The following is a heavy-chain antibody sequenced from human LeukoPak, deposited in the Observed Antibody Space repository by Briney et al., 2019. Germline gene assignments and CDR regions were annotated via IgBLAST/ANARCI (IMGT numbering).Heavy chain of an antibody. CDR1: GFAFISSE. CDR2: IKQDGSEK. V-gene: IGHV3-7*01. J-gene: IGHJ4*02. CDR3: ARDYPAAGDY. Sequence: GGSLRLSCAASGFAFISSEMNWVRQAPGKGLEWVANIKQDGSEKYYVDSVKGRFTISRDNAKNSLYLQMNSLRAEDTAVYYCARDYPAAGDYWGQGTLVTVSS. D-gene: IGHD6-13*01.